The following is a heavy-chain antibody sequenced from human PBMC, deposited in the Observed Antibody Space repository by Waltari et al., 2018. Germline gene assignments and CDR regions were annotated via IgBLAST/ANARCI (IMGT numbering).Heavy chain of an antibody. J-gene: IGHJ4*02. Sequence: EVQLLESGGGLVQPGGSLRLSCAASGFTFSSYAMSWVRQAPGKGLEWVSAISGSGGSTYYADSVKGRFTISRDNSKNTLYLQMNSLRAEDTAVYYCGLSFSTPPPITMVQGVILGVDYWGQGTLVTVSS. D-gene: IGHD3-10*01. CDR2: ISGSGGST. CDR3: GLSFSTPPPITMVQGVILGVDY. CDR1: GFTFSSYA. V-gene: IGHV3-23*01.